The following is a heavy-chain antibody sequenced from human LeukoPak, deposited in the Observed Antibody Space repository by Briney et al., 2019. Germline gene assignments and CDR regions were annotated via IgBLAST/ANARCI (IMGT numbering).Heavy chain of an antibody. CDR2: IYHNGST. Sequence: SETLSLTCAVSGYSISSGYYWGWIRQPPGKGLEWIGSIYHNGSTYYNPSLKSRVTISVDTSKNQFSLKLSSVTAADTAVYYCARHNIVVVPAAIRGNWFDPWGQGTLVTVSS. CDR1: GYSISSGYY. D-gene: IGHD2-2*02. CDR3: ARHNIVVVPAAIRGNWFDP. J-gene: IGHJ5*02. V-gene: IGHV4-38-2*01.